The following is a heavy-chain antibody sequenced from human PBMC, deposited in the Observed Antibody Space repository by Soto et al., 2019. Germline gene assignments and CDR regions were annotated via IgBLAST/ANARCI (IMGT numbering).Heavy chain of an antibody. CDR3: ARAEWLRFSLPTY. CDR1: GFTFSSYW. CDR2: IKQDGSEK. D-gene: IGHD5-12*01. Sequence: GGSLRLSCAASGFTFSSYWMSWVRQAPGKGLEWVANIKQDGSEKYYVDSVKGRFTISRDNAKNSLYLQMNSLRAEDTAVYYCARAEWLRFSLPTYWGQGTLVTVSS. J-gene: IGHJ4*02. V-gene: IGHV3-7*01.